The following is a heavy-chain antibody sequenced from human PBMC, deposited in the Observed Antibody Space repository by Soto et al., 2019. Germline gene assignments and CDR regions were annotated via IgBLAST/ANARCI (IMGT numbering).Heavy chain of an antibody. D-gene: IGHD3-3*01. CDR3: ARDLDTIFGPGEG. Sequence: GGSLRLSCAASGFTFSSYGMHWVRQAPGKGLEWVAVIWYDGSNKYYADSVKGRFTISRDNSKNTLYLQMNSLRAEDTAVYYCARDLDTIFGPGEGWGQGTLVTVSS. J-gene: IGHJ4*02. V-gene: IGHV3-33*01. CDR1: GFTFSSYG. CDR2: IWYDGSNK.